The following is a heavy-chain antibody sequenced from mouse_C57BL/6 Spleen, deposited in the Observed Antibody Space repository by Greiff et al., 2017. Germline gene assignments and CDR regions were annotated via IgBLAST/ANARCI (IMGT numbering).Heavy chain of an antibody. CDR2: INPYIGDT. Sequence: LVKPGVSVKISCKASGYSFTGYFMNWVMQSHGKRLEWNGRINPYIGDTFYNQKFKGKATLTVDKSSSTAHMELRSLTSEDSAVYYCARSKRPSFDYWGQGTTLTVSS. D-gene: IGHD2-12*01. V-gene: IGHV1-20*01. CDR1: GYSFTGYF. J-gene: IGHJ2*01. CDR3: ARSKRPSFDY.